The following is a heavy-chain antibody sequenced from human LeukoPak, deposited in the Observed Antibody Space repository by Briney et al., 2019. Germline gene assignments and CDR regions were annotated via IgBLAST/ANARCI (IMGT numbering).Heavy chain of an antibody. CDR1: GGSISSHY. V-gene: IGHV4-59*11. Sequence: SETLSLTCTVSGGSISSHYWTWIRQPPGKGLEWIGCIYDSGNTNYNPSLKSRVTISVDRSKNHFSLKLSSVTAADTAVYYCARMERLPHFHYWGQGTLVTVSS. J-gene: IGHJ4*02. D-gene: IGHD1-1*01. CDR2: IYDSGNT. CDR3: ARMERLPHFHY.